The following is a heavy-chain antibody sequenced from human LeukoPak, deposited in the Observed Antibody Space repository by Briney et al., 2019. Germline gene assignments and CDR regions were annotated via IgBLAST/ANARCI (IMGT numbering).Heavy chain of an antibody. V-gene: IGHV3-21*01. CDR2: ISTSSTYI. J-gene: IGHJ4*02. CDR3: ASSSPSDY. D-gene: IGHD2-2*01. Sequence: GGSLRLSRAASGFXFSSYTINWVRQAPGKGLEWVSSISTSSTYIYYADSLKGRFTISRDNAKNSLYLQMNSLRAEDTAVYYCASSSPSDYWGQGTLVTVSS. CDR1: GFXFSSYT.